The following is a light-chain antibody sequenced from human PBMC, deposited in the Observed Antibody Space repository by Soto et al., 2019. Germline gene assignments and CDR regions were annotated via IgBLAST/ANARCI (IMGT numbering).Light chain of an antibody. CDR3: QQYNDWPRGT. J-gene: IGKJ1*01. V-gene: IGKV3-15*01. CDR1: QSVSSN. CDR2: GAS. Sequence: EIVMTQSPATLSVSPGERATLSCRASQSVSSNLAWYQQKPGQPPRLLIYGASTRATGFPARFSGSGSGTEFTLTINSLQSEDFAVYYCQQYNDWPRGTFGQGTKVEIK.